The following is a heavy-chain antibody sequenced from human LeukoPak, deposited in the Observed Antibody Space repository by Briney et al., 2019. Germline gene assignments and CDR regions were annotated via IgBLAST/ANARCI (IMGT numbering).Heavy chain of an antibody. Sequence: SETLSLTCTVSGGSISSSSYYWGWIRQPPGTGLEWIGSIYYSGSTYYNPSLKSRVTISVDTSKNQFSLKLSSVTAADTAVYYCASLYCTNGVCSAGKDYYYMDVWGKGTTVTVSS. J-gene: IGHJ6*03. V-gene: IGHV4-39*07. CDR2: IYYSGST. CDR3: ASLYCTNGVCSAGKDYYYMDV. D-gene: IGHD2-8*01. CDR1: GGSISSSSYY.